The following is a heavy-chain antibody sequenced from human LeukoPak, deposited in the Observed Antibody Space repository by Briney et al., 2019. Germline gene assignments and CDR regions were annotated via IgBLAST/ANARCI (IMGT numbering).Heavy chain of an antibody. CDR2: IYHSGST. D-gene: IGHD6-19*01. Sequence: SETLSLTCAVSGGSISSSNWWSWVRQPPGKGLEWIGEIYHSGSTNYNPSLKSRVTISVDKSKNQFSLKLSSVTAADTAVYYCARHFETYSNGWKLYYFDYWGQGSLVTVSS. CDR1: GGSISSSNW. J-gene: IGHJ4*02. V-gene: IGHV4-4*02. CDR3: ARHFETYSNGWKLYYFDY.